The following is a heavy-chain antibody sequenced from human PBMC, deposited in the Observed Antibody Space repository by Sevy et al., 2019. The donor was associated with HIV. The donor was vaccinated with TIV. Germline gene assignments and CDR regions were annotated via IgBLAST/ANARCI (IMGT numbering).Heavy chain of an antibody. Sequence: SETLSLTCTVSGGSISGYYWSWIRQPPGKGLEWIGYISYSGSTNYNPSLKSRVTISVDTSKNEFSLKLSSVTAADTTVYYCARSRVISCTFDYWGQGTLVTVSS. CDR2: ISYSGST. CDR3: ARSRVISCTFDY. J-gene: IGHJ4*02. V-gene: IGHV4-59*01. D-gene: IGHD3-9*01. CDR1: GGSISGYY.